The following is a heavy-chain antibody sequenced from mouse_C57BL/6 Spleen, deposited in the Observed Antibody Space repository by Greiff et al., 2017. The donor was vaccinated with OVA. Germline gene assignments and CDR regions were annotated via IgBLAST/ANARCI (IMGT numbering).Heavy chain of an antibody. V-gene: IGHV1-81*01. J-gene: IGHJ2*01. CDR2: IYPRSGNT. Sequence: QVQLQQSGAELARPWASVTLSCKASGYTFTSYGISWVKQRTGQGLDWIGEIYPRSGNTYYNEKFKGKATLTADKSSSTAYMELRSLTSEDSAVYFCARGRDDVDYWGQGTTLTVSS. D-gene: IGHD2-14*01. CDR1: GYTFTSYG. CDR3: ARGRDDVDY.